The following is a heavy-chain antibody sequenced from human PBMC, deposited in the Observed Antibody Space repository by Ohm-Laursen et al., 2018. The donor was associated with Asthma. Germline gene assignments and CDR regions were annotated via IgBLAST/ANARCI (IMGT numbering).Heavy chain of an antibody. V-gene: IGHV3-30-3*01. CDR2: GGSYYDGGLK. CDR3: ARDVMEWYLPAFDF. Sequence: SLRLSCAASGFTFRSYTMHWVRQAPGKGLEWVAVGGSYYDGGLKYYADSVNGRFTVSRDDSKNTLYLQMNSLRPDDTAVYYCARDVMEWYLPAFDFWGQGTLVTVSS. J-gene: IGHJ4*02. CDR1: GFTFRSYT. D-gene: IGHD3-3*01.